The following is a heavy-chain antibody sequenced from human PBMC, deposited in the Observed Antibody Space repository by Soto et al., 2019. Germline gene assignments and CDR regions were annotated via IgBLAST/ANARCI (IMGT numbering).Heavy chain of an antibody. D-gene: IGHD3-16*02. J-gene: IGHJ5*02. CDR2: FDPEDGET. CDR3: ATYLSSSWSFGP. CDR1: GYTLTELS. Sequence: ASVKVSCKVSGYTLTELSMHWVRQAPGKGLEWMGGFDPEDGETIYAQKFQGRVTMTEDTSTDTAYMELSSLRSEDTAVYYCATYLSSSWSFGPWGQGTLVTVSS. V-gene: IGHV1-24*01.